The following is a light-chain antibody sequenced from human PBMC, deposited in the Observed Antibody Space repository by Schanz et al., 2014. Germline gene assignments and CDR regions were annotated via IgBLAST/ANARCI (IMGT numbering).Light chain of an antibody. CDR2: DVS. Sequence: QSALTQPASVSGSPGQSITISCTGTSSDLGAYNYVSWYQQYPGKVPKLMIYDVSYRPSGVSNRFSGSKSGNTASLTISGLQAEDEADYYCSSYTSSNTVVFGGGTKLTVL. CDR3: SSYTSSNTVV. J-gene: IGLJ3*02. CDR1: SSDLGAYNY. V-gene: IGLV2-14*01.